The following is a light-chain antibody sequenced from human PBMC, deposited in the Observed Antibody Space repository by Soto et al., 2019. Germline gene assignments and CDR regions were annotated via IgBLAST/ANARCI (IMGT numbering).Light chain of an antibody. CDR3: SAYTTTSTLI. Sequence: QSALTQPASVSGSPGQSVTISCTGTSSDVGGYDYVSWYQQHPGTAPKLMLYEVNNRPSGVSNRFSGSKSGNTASLIISGLHSEDEAHYYCSAYTTTSTLIFGTGTKVT. CDR1: SSDVGGYDY. CDR2: EVN. V-gene: IGLV2-14*01. J-gene: IGLJ1*01.